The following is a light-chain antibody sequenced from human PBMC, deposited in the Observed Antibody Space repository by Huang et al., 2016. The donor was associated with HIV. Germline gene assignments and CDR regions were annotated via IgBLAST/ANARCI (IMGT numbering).Light chain of an antibody. V-gene: IGKV3-20*01. J-gene: IGKJ2*01. CDR2: GTS. CDR1: QSVSSSY. Sequence: EIVLTQSPGTLSLSPGERATLSCRASQSVSSSYLAWYRQRPGQAPRLVIYGTSNRATGIPDRFSGSGSGTGFTLTISRLEPEDFAVYYCQQYGSSYTFGQGTKLEIK. CDR3: QQYGSSYT.